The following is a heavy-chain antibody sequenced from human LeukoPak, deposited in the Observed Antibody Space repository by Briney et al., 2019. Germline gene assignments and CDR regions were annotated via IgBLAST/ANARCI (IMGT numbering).Heavy chain of an antibody. CDR2: TYYRYNLYK. J-gene: IGHJ5*02. Sequence: SQTLSLNCAVSGDSVSSNSSAWHWIRQSPSRGLEWLGRTYYRYNLYKDYAGSVKSRITINPDTSKNQFSLQLNSVTPEDTAVYYCARTLYCDILTGPADWFDPWGQGTLVTVSS. D-gene: IGHD3-9*01. CDR1: GDSVSSNSSA. V-gene: IGHV6-1*01. CDR3: ARTLYCDILTGPADWFDP.